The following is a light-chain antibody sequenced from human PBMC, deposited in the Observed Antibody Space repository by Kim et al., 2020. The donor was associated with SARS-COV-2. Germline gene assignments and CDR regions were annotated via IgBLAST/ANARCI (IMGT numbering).Light chain of an antibody. CDR1: QSISSH. CDR3: QQSYITPLT. CDR2: AAS. Sequence: DIQMTQSPSSLSASVGDRVTITCRTTQSISSHLNWYQQKPGRAPRLLISAASTLQGGVPSRFSGSGSETDFTLTISSLQPEDFATYFCQQSYITPLTLGPGTKVDIK. J-gene: IGKJ3*01. V-gene: IGKV1-39*01.